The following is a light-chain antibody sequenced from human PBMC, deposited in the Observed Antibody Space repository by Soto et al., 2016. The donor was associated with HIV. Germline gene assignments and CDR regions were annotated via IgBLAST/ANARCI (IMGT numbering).Light chain of an antibody. V-gene: IGKV1-8*01. CDR2: CL. CDR3: QQYYSFPHT. CDR1: QSVAND. Sequence: AVRMTQFPSSLSASTGDKITITCRATQSVANDLGWYQHKPGKAPKTYGLWCLSFTKRILFKILNATGFGTEFTLTINGLQSDDFATYYCQQYYSFPHTFGQGTKLDLK. J-gene: IGKJ2*01.